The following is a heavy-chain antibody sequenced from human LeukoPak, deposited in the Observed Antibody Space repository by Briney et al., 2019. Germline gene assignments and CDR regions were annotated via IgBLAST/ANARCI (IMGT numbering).Heavy chain of an antibody. D-gene: IGHD3-3*01. CDR1: GGTFSSYA. J-gene: IGHJ4*02. CDR2: IIPIFGTA. Sequence: SVKVSCTASGGTFSSYAISWVRQAPGQGLEWMGGIIPIFGTANYAQKFQGRVTMTRNTSISTAYMELSSLRSEDTAVYYCARGEVITIFGVVIIPRTYFDYWGQGTLVTVSS. V-gene: IGHV1-69*05. CDR3: ARGEVITIFGVVIIPRTYFDY.